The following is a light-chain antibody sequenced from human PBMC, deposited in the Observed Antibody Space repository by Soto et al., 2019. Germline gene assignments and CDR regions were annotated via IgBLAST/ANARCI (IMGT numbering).Light chain of an antibody. Sequence: DIQMTQSPSSLSASVGDRVTITCRASQSISSYLNWYQQKPGKAPKLLIYAASSLQSGVPSRFSGSGSGTDFTLTISSLLPEDFATYYCQQSYSTFITFGQGTRLEIK. CDR2: AAS. V-gene: IGKV1-39*01. CDR3: QQSYSTFIT. CDR1: QSISSY. J-gene: IGKJ5*01.